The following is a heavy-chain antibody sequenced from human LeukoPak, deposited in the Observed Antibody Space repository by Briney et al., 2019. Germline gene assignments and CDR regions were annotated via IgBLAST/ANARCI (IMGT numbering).Heavy chain of an antibody. CDR1: GFTFSSYS. CDR3: ARDRFGYGSGSYYQDMDV. Sequence: GGSLRLSCAASGFTFSSYSMNWVRQAPGKGLEWVSSISSSSSYIYYADSVKGRFTISRDNAKNSLYLQMNSLRAEDTAVYYCARDRFGYGSGSYYQDMDVWGKGTTVTVSS. D-gene: IGHD3-10*01. CDR2: ISSSSSYI. V-gene: IGHV3-21*01. J-gene: IGHJ6*04.